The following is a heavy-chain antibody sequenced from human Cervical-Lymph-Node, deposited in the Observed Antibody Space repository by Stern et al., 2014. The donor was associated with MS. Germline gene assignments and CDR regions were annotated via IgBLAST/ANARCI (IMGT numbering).Heavy chain of an antibody. Sequence: VQLVESGGGVVQPGRSLRLSCEASGFRFSSYGIHWVRQAPGKGLEGVAVISYDGSNTHYGVSVKGRFTISRDNSKNMLFLHMNSLSAEDTAVYYCVTGRVYMSGQPDFDYWGQGALVTVTS. CDR1: GFRFSSYG. J-gene: IGHJ4*02. D-gene: IGHD5-18*01. CDR3: VTGRVYMSGQPDFDY. CDR2: ISYDGSNT. V-gene: IGHV3-30*03.